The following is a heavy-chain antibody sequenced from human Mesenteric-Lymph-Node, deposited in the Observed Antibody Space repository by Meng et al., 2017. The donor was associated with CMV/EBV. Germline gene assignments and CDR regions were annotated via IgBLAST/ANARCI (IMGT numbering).Heavy chain of an antibody. CDR2: ISSSSSYI. J-gene: IGHJ6*02. Sequence: GESLKISCAASGFTFSSYSMNWVRQAPGKGLEWVSSISSSSSYIYYADSVKGRFTISRDNAKNSLYLQMNSLRAEDTAVYYCARQQLVLPYYYGMDVWGQGTTVTVSS. CDR1: GFTFSSYS. CDR3: ARQQLVLPYYYGMDV. V-gene: IGHV3-21*01. D-gene: IGHD6-13*01.